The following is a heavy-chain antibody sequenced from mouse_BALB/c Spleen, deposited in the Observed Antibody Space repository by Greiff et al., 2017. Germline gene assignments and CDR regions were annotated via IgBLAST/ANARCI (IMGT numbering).Heavy chain of an antibody. V-gene: IGHV5-17*02. D-gene: IGHD6-1*01. CDR3: ARGQCLYAMDY. CDR2: ISSGSSTI. J-gene: IGHJ4*01. Sequence: EVMLVESGGGLVQPGGSRKLSCAASGFTFSSFGMHWVRQAPEKGLEWVAYISSGSSTIYYADTVKGRFTISRDNPKHTLFLQMTSLRSEDTAMYDCARGQCLYAMDYWGQGTSVTVAS. CDR1: GFTFSSFG.